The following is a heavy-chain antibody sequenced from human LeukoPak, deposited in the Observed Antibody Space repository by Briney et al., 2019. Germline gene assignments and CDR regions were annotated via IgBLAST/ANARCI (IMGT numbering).Heavy chain of an antibody. CDR1: GFTFSDYY. CDR2: ISSSSSYT. D-gene: IGHD5-12*01. Sequence: GGSLRLSCAASGFTFSDYYMSWIRQAPGKGLEWVSYISSSSSYTNYADSVKGRFTISRDNAKNSLYLQMNSLRAEDTAVYYCARGGGYEPLAYWGQGTLVTVSS. CDR3: ARGGGYEPLAY. V-gene: IGHV3-11*06. J-gene: IGHJ4*02.